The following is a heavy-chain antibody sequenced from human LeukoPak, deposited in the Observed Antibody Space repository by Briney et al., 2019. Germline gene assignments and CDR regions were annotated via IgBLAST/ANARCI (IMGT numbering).Heavy chain of an antibody. CDR3: VRRGQRLNPGLYYFDY. D-gene: IGHD6-25*01. V-gene: IGHV4-59*08. CDR1: GGSVSGYY. CDR2: VYYSGST. Sequence: SETLSLTCVVSGGSVSGYYWGWIRQPPGRGLEWIGYVYYSGSTNYNPSFKSRITISVDTSRNQFSLQLSSVTATDTAVYYCVRRGQRLNPGLYYFDYWGQGTLVTVSS. J-gene: IGHJ4*02.